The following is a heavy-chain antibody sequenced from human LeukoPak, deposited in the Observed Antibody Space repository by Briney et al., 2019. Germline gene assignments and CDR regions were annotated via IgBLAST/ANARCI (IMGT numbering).Heavy chain of an antibody. J-gene: IGHJ5*01. CDR2: ISAYNGRT. V-gene: IGHV1-18*01. CDR1: GYTFINHG. CDR3: GRWSPNPNDS. D-gene: IGHD3-3*01. Sequence: GASVMVSCKASGYTFINHGISWVRQAPGQGLEWLGWISAYNGRTEYAPNFKDRVTMTTDTSTTTAYMELRSLTSDDTAVYYCGRWSPNPNDSWGQGTLVTVSS.